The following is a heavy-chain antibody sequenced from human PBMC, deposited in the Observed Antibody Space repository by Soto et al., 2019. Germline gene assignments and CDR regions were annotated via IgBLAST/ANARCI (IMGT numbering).Heavy chain of an antibody. D-gene: IGHD1-26*01. Sequence: QLQLQESGPGLVKASETLSLTCTVSGGSISSSTYFWGWIRQPPGKGLEWIGSIDYSGTTYYNTSLRTRATISVDTSKNQFSLMLTSVTAADPAVYYCARQGANSGSYSEYFQHWGQGTLVTVSS. CDR3: ARQGANSGSYSEYFQH. V-gene: IGHV4-39*01. CDR1: GGSISSSTYF. J-gene: IGHJ1*01. CDR2: IDYSGTT.